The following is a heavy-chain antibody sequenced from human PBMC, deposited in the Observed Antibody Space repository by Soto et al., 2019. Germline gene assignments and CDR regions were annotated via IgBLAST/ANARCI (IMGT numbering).Heavy chain of an antibody. Sequence: GGSLRLSCAASGFTFSSYAMSWVRQAPGKGLEWVSALSGSGGSTYYADSVKGRFTISRDNSKNTLYLQMNSLRAEDTAVYYCARDYDSSGYPRYYFDYWGQGTLVTVSS. D-gene: IGHD3-22*01. CDR2: LSGSGGST. J-gene: IGHJ4*02. CDR3: ARDYDSSGYPRYYFDY. V-gene: IGHV3-23*01. CDR1: GFTFSSYA.